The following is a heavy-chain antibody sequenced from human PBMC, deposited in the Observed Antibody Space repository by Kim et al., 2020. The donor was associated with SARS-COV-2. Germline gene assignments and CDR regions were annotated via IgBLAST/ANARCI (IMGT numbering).Heavy chain of an antibody. CDR2: IYYSGST. V-gene: IGHV4-39*01. J-gene: IGHJ3*02. CDR3: AKPKIAADTKRENAFDI. Sequence: SETLSLTCTVSGGSISSSSYYWGWIRQPPGKGLEWIGSIYYSGSTYYNPSLKSRVTISVDTSKNQFSLKLSSVTAADTAVYYCAKPKIAADTKRENAFDIWGQGTMVTVSS. D-gene: IGHD6-13*01. CDR1: GGSISSSSYY.